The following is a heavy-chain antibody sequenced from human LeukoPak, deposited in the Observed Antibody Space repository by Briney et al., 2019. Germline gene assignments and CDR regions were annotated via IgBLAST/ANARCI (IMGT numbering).Heavy chain of an antibody. V-gene: IGHV6-1*01. CDR2: TYYRSKWYN. Sequence: SQTLTLTCAISGDSVSSNSAAWNWIRQSPSRGLEWLGRTYYRSKWYNDYAVSVKSRITINPDTSKNQFSLQLNSVTPEDTAVYYCARVWTSSIAARPLSHRTSLREDYYYYMDVWGKGTTVTVSS. J-gene: IGHJ6*03. CDR1: GDSVSSNSAA. D-gene: IGHD6-6*01. CDR3: ARVWTSSIAARPLSHRTSLREDYYYYMDV.